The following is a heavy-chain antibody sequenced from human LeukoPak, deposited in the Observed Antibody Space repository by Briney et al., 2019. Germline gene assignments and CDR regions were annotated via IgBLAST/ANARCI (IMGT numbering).Heavy chain of an antibody. Sequence: PSETLSLTCTVSGGSISSYYWSWIRQPAGKGLEWIGRIYTSGSTNYNPSLKSRVTMSVDTSKNQFSLKLSSVTAADTAVYYCARVLAYSSGWAYAFDIWGQGTMVTVSS. V-gene: IGHV4-4*07. D-gene: IGHD6-19*01. J-gene: IGHJ3*02. CDR3: ARVLAYSSGWAYAFDI. CDR1: GGSISSYY. CDR2: IYTSGST.